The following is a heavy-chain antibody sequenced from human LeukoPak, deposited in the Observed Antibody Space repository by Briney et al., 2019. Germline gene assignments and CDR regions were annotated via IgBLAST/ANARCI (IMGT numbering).Heavy chain of an antibody. CDR3: AKDYGPKQLVFLDS. D-gene: IGHD6-13*01. V-gene: IGHV3-23*01. CDR2: ISEHGETT. J-gene: IGHJ4*02. CDR1: GFTYNRYA. Sequence: GVPLSLPCAASGFTYNRYALSGVRRARGKGLEGVSAISEHGETTFYADCVKGRFTITRDNSKNTLYVQMNSLRGEDTAVYYCAKDYGPKQLVFLDSWGQGTLVTVSS.